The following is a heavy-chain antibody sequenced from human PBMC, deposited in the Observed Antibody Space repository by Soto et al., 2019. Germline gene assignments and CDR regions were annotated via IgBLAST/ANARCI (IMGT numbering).Heavy chain of an antibody. J-gene: IGHJ5*02. CDR1: GFTSSAYD. CDR3: TREAVAVGGTWWFDP. D-gene: IGHD6-19*01. Sequence: EVQLVESGGGLVQPGGSLRLSCAASGFTSSAYDMHWVRQATGKGLEWVSGITPAGDTYYPGSVKGRFTISRENAKNSLYLQMNSLRAEDTAVYYCTREAVAVGGTWWFDPWGQGTLVTVSS. CDR2: ITPAGDT. V-gene: IGHV3-13*01.